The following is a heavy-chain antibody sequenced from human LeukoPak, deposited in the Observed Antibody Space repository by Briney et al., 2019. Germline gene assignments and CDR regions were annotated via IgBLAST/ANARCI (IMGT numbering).Heavy chain of an antibody. Sequence: TGGSLRLSCAASGFTFSSYGMHWVRQAPGKGLEWVAVISYDGSNKYYADSVKGRFTISRDNSKNTLYLQMNSLRAEDTAVYYCAKDDQTGPFDYWGQGTLVTVSS. CDR1: GFTFSSYG. CDR2: ISYDGSNK. CDR3: AKDDQTGPFDY. D-gene: IGHD1-1*01. J-gene: IGHJ4*02. V-gene: IGHV3-30*18.